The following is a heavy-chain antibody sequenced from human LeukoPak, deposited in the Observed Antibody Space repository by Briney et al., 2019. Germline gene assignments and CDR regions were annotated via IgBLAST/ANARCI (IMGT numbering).Heavy chain of an antibody. CDR3: ARDGGYCSGGSCYGGAFDI. CDR2: IYIGGST. J-gene: IGHJ3*02. V-gene: IGHV3-53*01. D-gene: IGHD2-15*01. Sequence: PGGSLRLSCAASGFTVSSNYMSWVRQAPGKGLEWVSVIYIGGSTYYADSVKGRFTISRDKSKNTLYLQMNSLRAEDTAVYYCARDGGYCSGGSCYGGAFDIWGQGTMVTVSS. CDR1: GFTVSSNY.